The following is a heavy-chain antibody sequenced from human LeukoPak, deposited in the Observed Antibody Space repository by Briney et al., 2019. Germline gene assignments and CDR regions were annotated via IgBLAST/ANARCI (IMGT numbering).Heavy chain of an antibody. CDR1: GFTFSNYW. CDR2: INSDGSST. Sequence: GGSLRLSCAASGFTFSNYWMHWVRHAPGKGLVWVSLINSDGSSTNYADCVKGRFTIYRENAKNTLYLQMNSLRAEDTAVYYCARDYGDAFDVWGQGTMVTVSS. V-gene: IGHV3-74*01. D-gene: IGHD4-17*01. CDR3: ARDYGDAFDV. J-gene: IGHJ3*01.